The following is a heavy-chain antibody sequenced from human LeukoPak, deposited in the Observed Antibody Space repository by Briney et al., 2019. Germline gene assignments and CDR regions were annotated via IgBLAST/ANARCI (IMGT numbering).Heavy chain of an antibody. CDR1: GFTFSSYS. Sequence: GGSLRLSCAASGFTFSSYSMNWVRQAPGKGLDWVSSISSSSSYIYYADSVKGRFTISRDNAKNSLYLQMNSLRAEDTAVYYCARGVPLAFYCSSTSCYYFEYWGQGTLVTVSS. D-gene: IGHD2-2*01. J-gene: IGHJ4*02. CDR2: ISSSSSYI. CDR3: ARGVPLAFYCSSTSCYYFEY. V-gene: IGHV3-21*01.